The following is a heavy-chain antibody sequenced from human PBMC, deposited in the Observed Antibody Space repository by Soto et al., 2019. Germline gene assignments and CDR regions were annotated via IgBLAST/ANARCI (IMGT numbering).Heavy chain of an antibody. D-gene: IGHD3-10*01. Sequence: SLRLSCAASGFTFSSYGLHWVRQAPGKGLERVAGIWYDGSNKYYEAYVKGRFTISRDNSKKTRYLKMNSLKAEDTAVYYCERDHSGDRGYYFDDWGQGTLVTVSS. CDR3: ERDHSGDRGYYFDD. V-gene: IGHV3-33*01. J-gene: IGHJ4*02. CDR2: IWYDGSNK. CDR1: GFTFSSYG.